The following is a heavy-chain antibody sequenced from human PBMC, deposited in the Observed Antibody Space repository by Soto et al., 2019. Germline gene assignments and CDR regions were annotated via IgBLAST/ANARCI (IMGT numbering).Heavy chain of an antibody. J-gene: IGHJ6*01. Sequence: QVHLVQSGAELKKPAASVRVSCKASGYSFTRNGISWVRQAPGQGLEWMGWIIAKNGDKNYAQKFQGRVIMTTDTSTSTAYMELRSLRSDDTDVYYCVRDRDSDTWPSRDVW. CDR2: IIAKNGDK. CDR3: VRDRDSDTWPSRDV. V-gene: IGHV1-18*01. D-gene: IGHD1-26*01. CDR1: GYSFTRNG.